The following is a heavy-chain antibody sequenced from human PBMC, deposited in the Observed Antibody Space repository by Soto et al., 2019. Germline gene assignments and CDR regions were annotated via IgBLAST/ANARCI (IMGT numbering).Heavy chain of an antibody. CDR2: ISYDGSNK. CDR3: AREFPYYYCGMDV. V-gene: IGHV3-30-3*01. CDR1: GFTFSSYA. J-gene: IGHJ6*02. Sequence: QVQLVESGGGVVQPGRSLRLSCAASGFTFSSYAMHWVRQAPGKGLEWVAVISYDGSNKYYADSVKGRFTISRDNSKNTLYLQMNSLMAEDTAVYYCAREFPYYYCGMDVWGQGTTVTVSS.